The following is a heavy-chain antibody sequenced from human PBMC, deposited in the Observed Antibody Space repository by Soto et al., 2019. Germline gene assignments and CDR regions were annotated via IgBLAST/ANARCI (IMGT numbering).Heavy chain of an antibody. CDR1: GGSISSSSYY. Sequence: SETLSLTCTVSGGSISSSSYYWGWIRQPPRKGLEWIGSIYYSGSTYYNPSLKSRVTISVDTSKNQFSLKLSSVTAADTAVYYCARHRSRAVYYYYYMDVSGKGTTVTVSS. CDR2: IYYSGST. J-gene: IGHJ6*03. CDR3: ARHRSRAVYYYYYMDV. D-gene: IGHD6-19*01. V-gene: IGHV4-39*01.